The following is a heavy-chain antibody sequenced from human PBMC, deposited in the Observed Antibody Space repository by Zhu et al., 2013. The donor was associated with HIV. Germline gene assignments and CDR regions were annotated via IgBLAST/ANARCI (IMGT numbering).Heavy chain of an antibody. CDR1: GGSFSGYY. V-gene: IGHV4-34*01. CDR3: ARGPTRAGGVFDL. Sequence: VQLQQWGAGLVKPSETLSLTCAVHGGSFSGYYWSWIRQSPGKGLEWIGEITRSGATDYSPSLKSRVTISMDMSRTQFSLNLTSEIAADTGLYYCARGPTRAGGVFDLWGQGTQVSVSS. J-gene: IGHJ5*02. CDR2: ITRSGAT. D-gene: IGHD2-8*02.